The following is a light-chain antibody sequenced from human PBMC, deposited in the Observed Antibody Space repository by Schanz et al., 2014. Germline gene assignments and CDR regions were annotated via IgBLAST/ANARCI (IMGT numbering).Light chain of an antibody. CDR1: QSVHINY. Sequence: EIVLTQSPGTLSLSPGERATLSCRASQSVHINYLAWHQQKPGQAPRLLIYGTSIRATGIPDRFSGSGSGTDFTLTISSLQAEDVAVYYCQQYYSTPKTFGQGTKLEIK. CDR2: GTS. V-gene: IGKV3-20*01. CDR3: QQYYSTPKT. J-gene: IGKJ2*01.